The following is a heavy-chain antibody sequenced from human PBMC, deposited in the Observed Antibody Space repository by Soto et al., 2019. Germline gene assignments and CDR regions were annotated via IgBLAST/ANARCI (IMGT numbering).Heavy chain of an antibody. V-gene: IGHV4-59*01. CDR3: ARTTTVVTLFDY. Sequence: QVQLQESGPGLVKPSETLSLTCTVSGGSISSYYWSWIRQPPGKGLEWIGYIYYSGSTNYNPSLKSRVTISVDTSKNQFSLKLSSVTAADTAVYYCARTTTVVTLFDYWGQGTLVTVSS. J-gene: IGHJ4*02. D-gene: IGHD4-17*01. CDR2: IYYSGST. CDR1: GGSISSYY.